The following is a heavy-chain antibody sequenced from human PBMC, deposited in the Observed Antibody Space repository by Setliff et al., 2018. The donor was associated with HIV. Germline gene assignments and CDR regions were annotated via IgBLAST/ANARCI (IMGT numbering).Heavy chain of an antibody. V-gene: IGHV4-34*01. J-gene: IGHJ4*02. CDR1: GGSFSGYY. CDR3: ARHDSGGYYSLDY. D-gene: IGHD3-22*01. CDR2: IDHSGST. Sequence: PSETLSLTCAVYGGSFSGYYWTWIRQPPGKGLEWIGEIDHSGSTNYNPSLKSRVTLSVDTSKNQVSLRLSSVTAADTAVYYCARHDSGGYYSLDYWGQGTLVTVS.